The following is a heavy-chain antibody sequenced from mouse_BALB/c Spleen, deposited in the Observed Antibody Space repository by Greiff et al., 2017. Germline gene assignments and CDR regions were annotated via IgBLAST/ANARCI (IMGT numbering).Heavy chain of an antibody. Sequence: QVQLQQSGPELVKPGASVKISCKASGYAFSSSWMNWVKQRPGQGLEWIGRIYPGDGDTNYNGKFKGKATLTADKSSSTAYMQLSSLTSVDSAVYFCARKGTLFDYWGQGTTLTVSS. CDR2: IYPGDGDT. CDR3: ARKGTLFDY. D-gene: IGHD3-3*01. CDR1: GYAFSSSW. V-gene: IGHV1-82*01. J-gene: IGHJ2*01.